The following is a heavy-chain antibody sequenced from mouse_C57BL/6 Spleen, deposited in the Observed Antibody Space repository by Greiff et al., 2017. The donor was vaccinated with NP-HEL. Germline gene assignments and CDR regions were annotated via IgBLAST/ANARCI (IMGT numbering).Heavy chain of an antibody. D-gene: IGHD3-3*01. CDR2: IYPGSGNT. CDR3: ARETGLRYFDY. V-gene: IGHV1-76*01. CDR1: GYTFTDYY. Sequence: VQLQQSGAELVRPGASVKLSCKASGYTFTDYYINWVKQRPGQGLEWIARIYPGSGNTYYNEKFKGKATLTAEKSSSTAYMQLSSLTSEDSAVYFCARETGLRYFDYWGQGTTLTVSS. J-gene: IGHJ2*01.